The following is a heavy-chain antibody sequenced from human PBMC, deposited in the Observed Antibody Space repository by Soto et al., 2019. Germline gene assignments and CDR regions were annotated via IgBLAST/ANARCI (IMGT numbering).Heavy chain of an antibody. CDR1: GFTFSSYG. CDR3: AKEQYNWNVYAVPDYIVY. J-gene: IGHJ4*02. D-gene: IGHD1-1*01. CDR2: ISYDGSNK. Sequence: GGSLRLSCAASGFTFSSYGMHWVRQAPGKGLEWVAVISYDGSNKYYADSVKGRFTISRDNSKNTLYLQMNSLRAEDTAVYYCAKEQYNWNVYAVPDYIVYWGQGTL. V-gene: IGHV3-30*18.